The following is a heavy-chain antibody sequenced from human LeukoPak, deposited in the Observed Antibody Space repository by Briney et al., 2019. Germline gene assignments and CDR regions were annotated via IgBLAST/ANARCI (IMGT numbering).Heavy chain of an antibody. V-gene: IGHV3-48*04. J-gene: IGHJ4*02. CDR2: ISSSSSTI. CDR3: ARGPNSNWSGLDF. CDR1: GFPLSNFC. Sequence: GALRLSRAASGFPLSNFCMKLVRPAPGEGPEGISYISSSSSTIYYADSVKGRFTVSRDNAKNTLYLQVNNLRAEDTAVYYCARGPNSNWSGLDFWGQGTLLTVSS. D-gene: IGHD6-6*01.